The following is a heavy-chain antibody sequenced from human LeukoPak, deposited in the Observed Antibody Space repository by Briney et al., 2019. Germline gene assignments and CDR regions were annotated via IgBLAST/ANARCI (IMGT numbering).Heavy chain of an antibody. J-gene: IGHJ3*02. Sequence: SVKVSCKASGGTFSSYAISWVRQAPGQGLEWMGGIIPIFGTANYAQEFQGRATITADKSTSTAYMELSSLRSEDTAVYYCARVSLLLDAFDIWGQGTMVTVSS. D-gene: IGHD1-26*01. CDR3: ARVSLLLDAFDI. CDR1: GGTFSSYA. CDR2: IIPIFGTA. V-gene: IGHV1-69*06.